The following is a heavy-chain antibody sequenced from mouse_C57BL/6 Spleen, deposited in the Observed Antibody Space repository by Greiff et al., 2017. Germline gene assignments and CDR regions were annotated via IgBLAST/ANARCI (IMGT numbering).Heavy chain of an antibody. J-gene: IGHJ2*01. CDR3: ARRLTGAFDY. D-gene: IGHD4-1*01. V-gene: IGHV5-6*02. Sequence: VKLVESGGDLVKPGGSLKLSCAASGFTFSSYGMSWVRPTPDKRLEWVATISSGGSYTYYPDSVKGRFTISRDNAKNTLYLQMSSLKSEDTAMYYCARRLTGAFDYWGQGTTLTVSS. CDR2: ISSGGSYT. CDR1: GFTFSSYG.